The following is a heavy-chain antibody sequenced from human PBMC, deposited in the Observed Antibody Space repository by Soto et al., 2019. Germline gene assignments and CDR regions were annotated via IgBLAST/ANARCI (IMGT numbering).Heavy chain of an antibody. V-gene: IGHV1-8*01. J-gene: IGHJ5*02. Sequence: QVQLVQSGAEVKKPGASVKVSCKASGYTFTSHDINWMRQDTGQGLEWMGWMNPNSGHTNYAQKFQGRVTMTRDTSRSAAYMELTNRRSEDTSIYYCASDMSTTWGQGTLVTVSS. CDR2: MNPNSGHT. CDR3: ASDMSTT. CDR1: GYTFTSHD. D-gene: IGHD2-2*01.